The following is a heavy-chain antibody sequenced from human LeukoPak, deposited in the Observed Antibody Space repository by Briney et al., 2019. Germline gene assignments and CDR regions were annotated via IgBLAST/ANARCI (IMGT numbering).Heavy chain of an antibody. CDR2: IKQDGSEK. J-gene: IGHJ4*02. V-gene: IGHV3-7*01. CDR1: GFTFSSYW. D-gene: IGHD3-10*01. Sequence: GGSLRLSCAASGFTFSSYWMSWVRQAPGKGLEWVANIKQDGSEKYYVDSVKGRFTISRDNAKNSLYLQMNSLRAEDTAVYYCARESLWFGEISRGAIDFWGQGTLVTVSS. CDR3: ARESLWFGEISRGAIDF.